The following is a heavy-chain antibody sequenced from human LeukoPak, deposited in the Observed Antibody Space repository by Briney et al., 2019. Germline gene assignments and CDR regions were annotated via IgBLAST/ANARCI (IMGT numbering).Heavy chain of an antibody. V-gene: IGHV3-23*01. CDR1: GFTFSSYA. CDR3: AKEISYDFWSGYQYYGMDV. CDR2: ISGSGGST. Sequence: GGSLTLSCAASGFTFSSYAMTWVRQAPGKGLEGVSAISGSGGSTYYADSVKGRFTISRDNSKNTLYLQMNSLRAEDTAVYYCAKEISYDFWSGYQYYGMDVWGQGTTVTVSS. D-gene: IGHD3-3*01. J-gene: IGHJ6*02.